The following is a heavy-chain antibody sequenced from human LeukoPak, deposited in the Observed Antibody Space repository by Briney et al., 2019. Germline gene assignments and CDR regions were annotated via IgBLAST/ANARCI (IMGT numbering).Heavy chain of an antibody. CDR3: ARDTTIPRYCSGGSCWNYYYYYGMDV. CDR2: INHSGST. J-gene: IGHJ6*02. Sequence: ASGTLSLTCTVSGGSISSGGYYWSWIRQPPGKGLEWIGEINHSGSTNYNPSLKSRVTISVDTSKNQFSLKLSSVTAADTAVYYCARDTTIPRYCSGGSCWNYYYYYGMDVWGQGTTVTVSS. D-gene: IGHD2-15*01. CDR1: GGSISSGGYY. V-gene: IGHV4-39*07.